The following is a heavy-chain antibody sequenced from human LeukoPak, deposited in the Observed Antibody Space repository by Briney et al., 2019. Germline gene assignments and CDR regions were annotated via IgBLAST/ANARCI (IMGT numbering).Heavy chain of an antibody. J-gene: IGHJ4*02. Sequence: GGSLRLSCAASGFTFSDYYMSWIRQAPGKGLEWVSYITSSGTNMYYSDSVKGRFTISRDNTKNSLYLQMISLRAEDTAVYYCARTRGSRDGYNSDYWGPGTLVIVSS. CDR1: GFTFSDYY. V-gene: IGHV3-11*04. CDR3: ARTRGSRDGYNSDY. D-gene: IGHD5-24*01. CDR2: ITSSGTNM.